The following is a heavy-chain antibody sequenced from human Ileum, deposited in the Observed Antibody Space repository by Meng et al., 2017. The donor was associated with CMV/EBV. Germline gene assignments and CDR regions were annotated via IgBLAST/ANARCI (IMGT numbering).Heavy chain of an antibody. J-gene: IGHJ4*02. Sequence: GESLKISCATSGFTFSNYAMNWVRQPPGRGLEWVSGISTGGDNTNYVDSVKGRFTISRDNSKNTLYLQMNSLRAEDTAVYQCARHPNNFWSGYYFFDSWGQGTLVTVSS. CDR3: ARHPNNFWSGYYFFDS. CDR1: GFTFSNYA. V-gene: IGHV3-23*01. CDR2: ISTGGDNT. D-gene: IGHD3-3*01.